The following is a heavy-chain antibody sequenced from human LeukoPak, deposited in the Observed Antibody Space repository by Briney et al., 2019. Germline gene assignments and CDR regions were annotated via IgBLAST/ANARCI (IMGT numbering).Heavy chain of an antibody. CDR3: ARVGSVVIATFDY. CDR1: GYSISSGFY. J-gene: IGHJ4*02. Sequence: PKTLSLTCTVSGYSISSGFYWAWIRQAPGKGLEWIGSIYHSGRTHYNPSLKSRVTISVDTSKNQFSLKLSSVTAADTAVYYCARVGSVVIATFDYWGQGTLVTVSS. CDR2: IYHSGRT. D-gene: IGHD2-21*01. V-gene: IGHV4-38-2*02.